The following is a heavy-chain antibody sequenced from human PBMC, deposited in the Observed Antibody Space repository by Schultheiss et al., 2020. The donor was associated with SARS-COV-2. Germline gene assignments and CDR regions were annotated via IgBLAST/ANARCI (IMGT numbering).Heavy chain of an antibody. CDR2: IKSKTDGGTT. J-gene: IGHJ4*02. Sequence: GGSLRLSCAASGFTFSNAWMSWVRQAPGKGLEWVGRIKSKTDGGTTDYAAPVKGRFSISRDDSKNTLYLQMNSMKTEDTAVYYCTTAREGGGGDPYDFWSGYYVFDYWGQGTLVTVSS. D-gene: IGHD3-3*01. CDR1: GFTFSNAW. CDR3: TTAREGGGGDPYDFWSGYYVFDY. V-gene: IGHV3-15*01.